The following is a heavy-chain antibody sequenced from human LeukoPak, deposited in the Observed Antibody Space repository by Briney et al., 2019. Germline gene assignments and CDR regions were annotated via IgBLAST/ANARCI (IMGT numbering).Heavy chain of an antibody. J-gene: IGHJ3*02. CDR2: IIPISGTA. V-gene: IGHV1-69*13. Sequence: GASVKVSCKASGGTFSSYAISWVRQAPGQGLEWMGGIIPISGTANYAQKFQGRVTITADESTSTAYMELSSLRSEDTAVYYCARGSPNYDFWSGYFQDALDIWGQGTMVTVSS. D-gene: IGHD3-3*01. CDR3: ARGSPNYDFWSGYFQDALDI. CDR1: GGTFSSYA.